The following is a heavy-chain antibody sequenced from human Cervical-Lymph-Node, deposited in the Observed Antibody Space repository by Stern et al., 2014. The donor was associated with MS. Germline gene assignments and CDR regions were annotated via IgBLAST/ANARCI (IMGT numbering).Heavy chain of an antibody. J-gene: IGHJ4*02. D-gene: IGHD3-22*01. CDR3: ATAPLAYYYDTSAYYNNY. CDR2: FDTEDGEI. Sequence: VQLVESGAEVKKPGASVKVSCKVSGYPLTELSMHWVRQAPGRGLAWMGGFDTEDGEIIYAQKFQGRVSMTEDASTETAYMDLSSLTSEDTAVYYCATAPLAYYYDTSAYYNNYWGQGTLVTVSS. CDR1: GYPLTELS. V-gene: IGHV1-24*01.